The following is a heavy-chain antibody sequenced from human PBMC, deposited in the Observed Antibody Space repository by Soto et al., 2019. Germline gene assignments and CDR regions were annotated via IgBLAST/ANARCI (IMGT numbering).Heavy chain of an antibody. CDR3: AKVSGILTGYVFDY. CDR2: ISGSGGST. J-gene: IGHJ4*02. V-gene: IGHV3-23*01. D-gene: IGHD3-9*01. Sequence: GGSLRLSCAASGFTFSSYAMSWVRQAPGKGLEWVPAISGSGGSTYYADSVKGRFTISRDNSKNTLYLKMNSLGAEDTAVYYCAKVSGILTGYVFDYWGQGTLVTVSS. CDR1: GFTFSSYA.